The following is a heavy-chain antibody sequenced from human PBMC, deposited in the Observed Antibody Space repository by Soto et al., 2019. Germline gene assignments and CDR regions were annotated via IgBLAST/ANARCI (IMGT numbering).Heavy chain of an antibody. CDR1: GFTFSSFW. V-gene: IGHV3-7*01. CDR3: ARGLNSRWNPVVVVETYVFGI. J-gene: IGHJ3*02. Sequence: EEQLVESGGALVQPGGSLRLSCAASGFTFSSFWMSWVRQAPGKGLEWVANIKQDGTETHYVDSVKGRFTISRDNVKDSLWRQMNSLRVEDTAVYYCARGLNSRWNPVVVVETYVFGIWGQGTMVTVAS. D-gene: IGHD2-15*01. CDR2: IKQDGTET.